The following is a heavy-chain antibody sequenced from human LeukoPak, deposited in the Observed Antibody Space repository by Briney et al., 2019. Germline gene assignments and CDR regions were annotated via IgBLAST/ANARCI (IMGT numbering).Heavy chain of an antibody. V-gene: IGHV4-38-2*02. CDR3: AREIYDSSGYYGKN. CDR1: AFSISSGYY. CDR2: IYHSGST. D-gene: IGHD3-22*01. J-gene: IGHJ4*02. Sequence: SETLSLTCAVSAFSISSGYYRGWIRQPPGKGLEWIGSIYHSGSTYYNPSLKSRVAISVDTSKNQFSLKLSCLTSAATAVYYCAREIYDSSGYYGKNWGQGTLVTVSS.